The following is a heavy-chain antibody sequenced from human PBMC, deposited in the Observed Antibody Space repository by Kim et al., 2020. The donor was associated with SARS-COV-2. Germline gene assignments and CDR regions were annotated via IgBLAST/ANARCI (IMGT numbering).Heavy chain of an antibody. V-gene: IGHV4-34*01. CDR2: INHSGST. CDR1: GGSFSGYQ. Sequence: SETLSLTCAVYGGSFSGYQWSWVRQSPGKGLEWIGQINHSGSTNYNPSLKSRLTMSVDTSKNQFPLKLTSVTATDTGVYYCARGVPGYWGQGSLVTVSS. J-gene: IGHJ4*02. CDR3: ARGVPGY.